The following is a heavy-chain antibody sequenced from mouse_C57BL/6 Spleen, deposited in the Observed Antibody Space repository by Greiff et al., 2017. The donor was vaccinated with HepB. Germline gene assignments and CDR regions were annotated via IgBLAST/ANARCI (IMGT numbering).Heavy chain of an antibody. CDR3: ARRGGYYCYYFDY. Sequence: EVQLQQSGPELVKPGASVKIPCKASGYTFTDYNMDWVKQSHGKSLEWIGDINPNNGGTNYNQKFKGKATLTVDKSSSTAYMELRSLTSEDTAVYYCARRGGYYCYYFDYWGQGTTLTVSS. D-gene: IGHD2-3*01. CDR2: INPNNGGT. V-gene: IGHV1-18*01. J-gene: IGHJ2*01. CDR1: GYTFTDYN.